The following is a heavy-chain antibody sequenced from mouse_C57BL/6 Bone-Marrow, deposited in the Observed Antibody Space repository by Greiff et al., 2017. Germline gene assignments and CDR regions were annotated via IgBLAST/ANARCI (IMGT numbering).Heavy chain of an antibody. CDR1: GFTFSSYG. CDR3: ARRSDGTMDY. Sequence: EVKLVESGGDLVKPGGSLKLSCAASGFTFSSYGMSWVRQTPDKRLEWVATISSGGSYTYYPASVKGRFTISRDNAKNTLYLQMSSLKSEDTAMYYCARRSDGTMDYWGQGTSVTVSS. J-gene: IGHJ4*01. V-gene: IGHV5-6*02. CDR2: ISSGGSYT.